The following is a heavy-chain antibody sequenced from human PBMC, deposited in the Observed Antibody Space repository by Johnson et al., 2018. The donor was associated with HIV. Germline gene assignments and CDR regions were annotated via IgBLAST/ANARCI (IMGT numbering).Heavy chain of an antibody. V-gene: IGHV3-66*02. Sequence: VQLVESGGGLVQPGGSLRLSCAASGFTVSSNYMSWVLQAPGRGLECVSIIYSDGNTYYADSVKGRFTISRDNSKNTLYLQMNSLRAEDTAVYYCARDRMRGATKDAFDIWGQGTMVTVSS. CDR2: IYSDGNT. D-gene: IGHD1-26*01. CDR1: GFTVSSNY. J-gene: IGHJ3*02. CDR3: ARDRMRGATKDAFDI.